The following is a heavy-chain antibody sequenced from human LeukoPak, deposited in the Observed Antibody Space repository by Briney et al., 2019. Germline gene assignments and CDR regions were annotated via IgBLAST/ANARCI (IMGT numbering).Heavy chain of an antibody. D-gene: IGHD6-19*01. CDR3: ARSSGWSYDAFDI. CDR2: IYYSGST. Sequence: SETLSLTCTVSGGSISSNSYYWGWIRQPPGKGLEWIGSIYYSGSTYYNPSLKSRVTISVDTSKNQFSLKLSSVTAADTAVYYCARSSGWSYDAFDIWGQGTMVTVSS. J-gene: IGHJ3*02. V-gene: IGHV4-39*07. CDR1: GGSISSNSYY.